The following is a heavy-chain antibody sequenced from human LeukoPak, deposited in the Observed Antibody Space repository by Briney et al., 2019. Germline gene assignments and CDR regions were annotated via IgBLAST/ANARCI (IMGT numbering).Heavy chain of an antibody. CDR3: ARGFSH. J-gene: IGHJ4*02. D-gene: IGHD3-3*01. CDR2: IDHSGST. CDR1: GGSFIDYY. Sequence: SETLSLICAVYGGSFIDYYWSWLRQPPGKGLEWIGEIDHSGSTTYNPSLKSRVTISVDTSENQFSLKLNSVTAADTAVYYCARGFSHWGQGTLVTVSS. V-gene: IGHV4-34*01.